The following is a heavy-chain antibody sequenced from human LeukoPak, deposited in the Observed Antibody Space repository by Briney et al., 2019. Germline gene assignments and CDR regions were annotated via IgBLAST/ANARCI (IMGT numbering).Heavy chain of an antibody. D-gene: IGHD3-22*01. CDR3: AKDRPSSGYQRYYFDY. CDR1: GFTFDDYA. CDR2: ISWNSGSI. Sequence: PGGSLRLSCAASGFTFDDYAMHWVRQAPGKGLEWVSGISWNSGSIGYADSVKGRFTISRDNAKNSLYLQMNSLRAEDTALYYCAKDRPSSGYQRYYFDYWGQGTLVTVSS. V-gene: IGHV3-9*01. J-gene: IGHJ4*02.